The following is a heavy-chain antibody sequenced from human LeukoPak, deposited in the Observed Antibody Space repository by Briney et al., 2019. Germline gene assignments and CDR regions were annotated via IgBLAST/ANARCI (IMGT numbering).Heavy chain of an antibody. CDR3: ARAHIGNDLFIDY. J-gene: IGHJ4*02. CDR1: GYTFTGYX. CDR2: INXYSGAT. D-gene: IGHD2-21*01. Sequence: ASVKVSCKAXGYTFTGYXXXXXXXAPXXXXXXXGWINXYSGATNYAXXXQGXXTMTXXXSISTAYMDLSSLKSDDTAAYYCARAHIGNDLFIDYWGQGTLVTVSS. V-gene: IGHV1-2*02.